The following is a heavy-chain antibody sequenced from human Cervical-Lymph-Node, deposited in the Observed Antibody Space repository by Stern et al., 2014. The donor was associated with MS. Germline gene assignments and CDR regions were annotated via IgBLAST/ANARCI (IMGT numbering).Heavy chain of an antibody. CDR1: GFSFSRYA. J-gene: IGHJ4*02. D-gene: IGHD6-13*01. CDR2: IWYDGSNP. Sequence: VQLVESGGGVVQPARSLRLSCAASGFSFSRYAMHLVRLAPGQGLARVALIWYDGSNPYYADSVTGRFTISRDNSKNTLYLQMNSLRAEDTAVYYCASAYSSSHYYFDYWGQGTLVTVSS. V-gene: IGHV3-33*01. CDR3: ASAYSSSHYYFDY.